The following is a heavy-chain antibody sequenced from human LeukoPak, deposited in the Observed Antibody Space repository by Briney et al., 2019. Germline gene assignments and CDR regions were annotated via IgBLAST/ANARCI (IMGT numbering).Heavy chain of an antibody. D-gene: IGHD3-22*01. Sequence: SETLSLTCTVSGASISSYFWSWIRQPPGKGLEWIGSIYYSGSTYYNPSLKSRVTISVDTSKNQFSLKLSSVTAADTAVYYCARDSTYYYDSSGYYSQLTHFDYWGQGTLVTVSS. CDR3: ARDSTYYYDSSGYYSQLTHFDY. CDR2: IYYSGST. CDR1: GASISSYF. J-gene: IGHJ4*02. V-gene: IGHV4-59*12.